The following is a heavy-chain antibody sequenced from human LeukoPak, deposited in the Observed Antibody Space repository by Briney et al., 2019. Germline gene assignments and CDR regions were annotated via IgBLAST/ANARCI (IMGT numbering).Heavy chain of an antibody. D-gene: IGHD1-26*01. Sequence: QPGGSLRLSCVASGLSLSSYWMHWVRQVPGKGLVWVSRSNGEGSFTSYADSVKGRFTISRDNAKNTLYLQMNSLRAEDTAVYYCAGLSGSYYGKYWGQGTLVTVSA. J-gene: IGHJ4*02. CDR3: AGLSGSYYGKY. CDR2: SNGEGSFT. CDR1: GLSLSSYW. V-gene: IGHV3-74*01.